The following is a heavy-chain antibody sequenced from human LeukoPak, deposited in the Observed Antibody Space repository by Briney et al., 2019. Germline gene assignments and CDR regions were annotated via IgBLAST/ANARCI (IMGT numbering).Heavy chain of an antibody. CDR2: ISGSGGET. D-gene: IGHD1-7*01. CDR3: AKTENWNYSSYYYYYMYV. CDR1: GFNLWNFI. V-gene: IGHV3-23*01. J-gene: IGHJ6*03. Sequence: GGSLRLSCVTSGFNLWNFIVNWVRHPPGRGLEWVSDISGSGGETYYRDSVKGRFTISKESGDNTLYLEMNNLTVEDTAVYYCAKTENWNYSSYYYYYMYVWGKGTAVTVSS.